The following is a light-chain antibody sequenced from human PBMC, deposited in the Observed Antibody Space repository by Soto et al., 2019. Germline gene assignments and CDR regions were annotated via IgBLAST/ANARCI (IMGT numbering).Light chain of an antibody. J-gene: IGKJ5*01. CDR2: GAS. Sequence: DIQLTQSPSFLSASVGDRVTITFRASQGISSYLASYQQKPGKTPKILFYGASTLQSGVPSSFSGSGSGTEFTLTISSLQPEDFATYYCQQLNYHTFTFGQGTRLGIK. V-gene: IGKV1-9*01. CDR3: QQLNYHTFT. CDR1: QGISSY.